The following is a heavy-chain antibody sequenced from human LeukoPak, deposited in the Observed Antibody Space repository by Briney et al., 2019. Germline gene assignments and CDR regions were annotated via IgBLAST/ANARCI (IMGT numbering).Heavy chain of an antibody. CDR3: AGQARPGSAEGAFDI. V-gene: IGHV3-13*05. Sequence: GGSLRLSCTASGFTFSSYDMHWVRQDKGKGLEWVSAISTAGDPYYLGSVKGRFTISRVNAKNSFYLQMNSLRAGDTAVYYCAGQARPGSAEGAFDIWGQGTMVTVSS. D-gene: IGHD2-2*01. CDR1: GFTFSSYD. J-gene: IGHJ3*02. CDR2: ISTAGDP.